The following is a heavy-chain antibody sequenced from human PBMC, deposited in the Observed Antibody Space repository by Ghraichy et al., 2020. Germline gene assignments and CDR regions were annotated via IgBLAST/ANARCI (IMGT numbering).Heavy chain of an antibody. Sequence: TLSLTCAVSGGAISSGGYPWSWIRQSPGKGLEWIGYIFDGGDTYYNPSLKSRVTISFDRSENHFSLKLSSVTAADTAVYYCARRDHFGSGSSFDPWGQGTLVTVSS. CDR3: ARRDHFGSGSSFDP. CDR2: IFDGGDT. CDR1: GGAISSGGYP. J-gene: IGHJ5*02. D-gene: IGHD3-10*01. V-gene: IGHV4-30-2*06.